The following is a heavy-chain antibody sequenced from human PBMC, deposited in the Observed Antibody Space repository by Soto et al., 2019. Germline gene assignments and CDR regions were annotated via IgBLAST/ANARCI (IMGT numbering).Heavy chain of an antibody. V-gene: IGHV1-69*04. J-gene: IGHJ4*02. D-gene: IGHD4-17*01. CDR1: GGTFSSYT. CDR3: ARDRVRDYGDSRPFDY. Sequence: ASVKVSCKASGGTFSSYTISWVRQAPGQGLEWMGRIIPIRGIANYAQKFQGRVTITADKSTSTAYMELSRLRSEYTAVCYCARDRVRDYGDSRPFDYWGQGTLVPVSS. CDR2: IIPIRGIA.